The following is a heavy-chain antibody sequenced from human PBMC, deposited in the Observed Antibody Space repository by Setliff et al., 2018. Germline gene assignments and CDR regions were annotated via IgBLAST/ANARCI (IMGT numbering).Heavy chain of an antibody. Sequence: SETLSLTCTVSDDFFNFGHWLSWVRQSPGRGLQWIGDISHTGSTNYNPPLRSQVTVSVDKSKNQFSLKVDSVTDADMAVYFCARGSAGDNNSWYPYFFDSWGRGTLVTVSS. CDR1: DDFFNFGHW. V-gene: IGHV4-4*02. CDR3: ARGSAGDNNSWYPYFFDS. CDR2: ISHTGST. J-gene: IGHJ5*01. D-gene: IGHD3-10*01.